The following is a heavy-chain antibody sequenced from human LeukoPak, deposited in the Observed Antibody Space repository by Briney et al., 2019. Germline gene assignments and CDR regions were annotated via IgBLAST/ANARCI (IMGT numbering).Heavy chain of an antibody. J-gene: IGHJ6*02. CDR1: GYTFTSYG. Sequence: ASVKVSCKASGYTFTSYGISWVRQAPGQGLEWVGWISAYNGNTNYAQKLQGRVTMTTDTSTSTAYMELRSLRSDDTAVYYCARDGIVVVPAAIWLYYYYGMDVWGQGTTVTVSS. CDR3: ARDGIVVVPAAIWLYYYYGMDV. V-gene: IGHV1-18*01. CDR2: ISAYNGNT. D-gene: IGHD2-2*01.